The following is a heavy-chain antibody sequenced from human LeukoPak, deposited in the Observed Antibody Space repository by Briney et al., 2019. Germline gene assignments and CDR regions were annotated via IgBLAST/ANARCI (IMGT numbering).Heavy chain of an antibody. CDR3: ARNSGYSSGWFLIH. CDR2: INRDGSTT. J-gene: IGHJ4*02. CDR1: GFTFSTYW. D-gene: IGHD6-19*01. Sequence: GGSLRLSCAASGFTFSTYWMHWVRQTPGKGLVWVSHINRDGSTTEYADSVKGRFTVSRDNSKNTLYLQMNSLRAEDTAVYYCARNSGYSSGWFLIHWGQGTLVTVSS. V-gene: IGHV3-74*03.